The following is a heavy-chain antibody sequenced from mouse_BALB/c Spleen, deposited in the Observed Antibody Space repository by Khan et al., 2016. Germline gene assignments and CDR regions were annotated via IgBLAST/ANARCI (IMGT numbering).Heavy chain of an antibody. V-gene: IGHV5-6-5*01. CDR1: GFTFSSYA. J-gene: IGHJ3*01. Sequence: VELVEPGGGLVKPGGSLKLSCAASGFTFSSYAMSWVRQTPEKRLEWVASISSGGSTYYPDSVKGRFTISRDNARNILYLQMSSLRSEDTAMYYGARGLYGTDWGQGTLVTVSA. CDR3: ARGLYGTD. CDR2: ISSGGST. D-gene: IGHD2-10*02.